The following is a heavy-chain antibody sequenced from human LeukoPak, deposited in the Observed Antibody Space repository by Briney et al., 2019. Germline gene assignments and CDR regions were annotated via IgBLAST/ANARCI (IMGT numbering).Heavy chain of an antibody. D-gene: IGHD5-18*01. CDR1: GFTFSSYG. V-gene: IGHV3-30*18. CDR2: ISYDGSNK. J-gene: IGHJ5*02. Sequence: GGSLRLSCAASGFTFSSYGMHWVRQAPGKGLEWVAVISYDGSNKYYADSVKGRFTISRDNSKNTLCLQMNSLRAEDTAVYYCAKELDTAMPYNWFDPWGQGTLVTVSS. CDR3: AKELDTAMPYNWFDP.